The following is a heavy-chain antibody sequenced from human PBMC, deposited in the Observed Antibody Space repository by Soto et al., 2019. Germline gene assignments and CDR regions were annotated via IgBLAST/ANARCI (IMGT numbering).Heavy chain of an antibody. Sequence: QVQLVQSGAEVKKPGTSVKVSCKASGYTFTRYGISWVRQAPGQGLEWMGWINLNNGKTDYQRRLQDRVTMTTDTYTTPVDMELRNLRTDDTAMYYCARDPLGLYLFDYWGQGTLVTVSS. CDR1: GYTFTRYG. D-gene: IGHD3-16*02. V-gene: IGHV1-18*04. CDR3: ARDPLGLYLFDY. CDR2: INLNNGKT. J-gene: IGHJ4*02.